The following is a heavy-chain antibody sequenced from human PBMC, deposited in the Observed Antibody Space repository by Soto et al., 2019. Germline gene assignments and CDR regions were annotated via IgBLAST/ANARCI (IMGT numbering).Heavy chain of an antibody. D-gene: IGHD1-1*01. J-gene: IGHJ5*02. CDR3: ARTTGRPNSNGFNP. CDR2: IIPFLGRT. CDR1: GGTLSSYS. Sequence: QLHLVQSGAEVRKPGSSVKVSCKASGGTLSSYSVTWVRQAPGQGLEWMGRIIPFLGRTNYAQNFQGRVTFTAAMSPITAYMQPSSLRSDDTARYYSARTTGRPNSNGFNPWGQGTVVIVSS. V-gene: IGHV1-69*02.